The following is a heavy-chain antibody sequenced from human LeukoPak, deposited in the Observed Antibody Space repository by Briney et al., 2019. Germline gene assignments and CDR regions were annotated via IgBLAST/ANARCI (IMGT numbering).Heavy chain of an antibody. J-gene: IGHJ4*02. CDR1: GYPFTSSD. CDR3: ARVGGLRLGELSYPFDY. D-gene: IGHD3-16*02. V-gene: IGHV1-8*03. Sequence: ASVKVSCKAYGYPFTSSDINWVRQATGQGLEWMGWMNPNSGNTGYAQKFQGRVTITRNTSISTAYMELSSLRSEDTAVYYCARVGGLRLGELSYPFDYWGQGTLVTVSS. CDR2: MNPNSGNT.